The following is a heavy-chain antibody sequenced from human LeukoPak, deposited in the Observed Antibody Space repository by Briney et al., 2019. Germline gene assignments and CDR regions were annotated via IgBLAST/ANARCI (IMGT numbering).Heavy chain of an antibody. CDR3: ARRQQTGGNNGLHNWFDP. CDR2: IYYSGST. J-gene: IGHJ5*02. Sequence: LETLSLTCTVSDGSSSSSSWNWIRQPPGKGLEWIGYIYYSGSTKYNPSLESRVTISVDTSKNQISLNMRSVTAADTAIYYCARRQQTGGNNGLHNWFDPWGQRILVTVSS. D-gene: IGHD5-24*01. V-gene: IGHV4-59*08. CDR1: DGSSSSSS.